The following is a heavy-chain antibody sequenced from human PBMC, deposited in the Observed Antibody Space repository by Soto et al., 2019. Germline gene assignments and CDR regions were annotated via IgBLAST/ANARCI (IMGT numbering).Heavy chain of an antibody. V-gene: IGHV4-59*08. J-gene: IGHJ6*02. CDR3: ARQGFGPLHGLVDV. CDR2: IYYGGST. D-gene: IGHD3-10*01. Sequence: TSETLSLTCTVSGGSISPYYGSWIRQPPGKGLEWVGYIYYGGSTSYNPSLKSRVTISLETSKSQFSLRLSSVTAADTAVYYCARQGFGPLHGLVDVWGQGTTVTVSS. CDR1: GGSISPYY.